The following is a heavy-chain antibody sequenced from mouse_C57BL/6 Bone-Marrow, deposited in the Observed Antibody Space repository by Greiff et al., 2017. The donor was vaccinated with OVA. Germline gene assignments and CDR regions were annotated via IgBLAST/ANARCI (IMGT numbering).Heavy chain of an antibody. J-gene: IGHJ4*01. Sequence: QVHVKQPGAELVKPGASVKMSCKASGYTFTSYWITWVKQRPGQGLEWIGDIYPGSGSTNYNEKFKSKATLTVDTSSSTAYMQLSSLTSEDSAVYYCARKKLQAMDYWGQGTSVTVSS. D-gene: IGHD2-1*01. CDR2: IYPGSGST. CDR1: GYTFTSYW. V-gene: IGHV1-55*01. CDR3: ARKKLQAMDY.